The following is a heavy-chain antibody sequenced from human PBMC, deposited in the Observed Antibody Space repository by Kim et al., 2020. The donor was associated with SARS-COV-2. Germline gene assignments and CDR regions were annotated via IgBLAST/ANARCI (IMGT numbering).Heavy chain of an antibody. V-gene: IGHV1-3*01. CDR3: ARDMNPTVYDY. CDR2: VNAANDKT. J-gene: IGHJ4*02. CDR1: GYTFKSYP. D-gene: IGHD4-4*01. Sequence: ASVKVSGKASGYTFKSYPIHWLRQAPGQRLEWMGWVNAANDKTKYSQKFQGRVTITRDTSANTAYMDLSSLTSEDTAIYYCARDMNPTVYDYWGQGTLVTVSS.